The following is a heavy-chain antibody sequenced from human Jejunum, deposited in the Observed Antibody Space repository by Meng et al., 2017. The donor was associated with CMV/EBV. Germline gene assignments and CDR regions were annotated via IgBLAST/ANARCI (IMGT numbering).Heavy chain of an antibody. V-gene: IGHV1-8*03. J-gene: IGHJ6*02. CDR1: GYTISNYE. Sequence: KASGYTISNYEIKRVRKATGQGLEWMGWMKHNSDKKGNEQKYQGRLTITRNTSIATAYMELSSLRSEDTAVYYCAKPGYSNYAMDVWGQGTTVTVSS. CDR3: AKPGYSNYAMDV. CDR2: MKHNSDKK. D-gene: IGHD4-11*01.